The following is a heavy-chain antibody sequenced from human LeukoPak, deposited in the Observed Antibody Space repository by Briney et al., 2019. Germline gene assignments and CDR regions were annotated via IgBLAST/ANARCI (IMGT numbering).Heavy chain of an antibody. V-gene: IGHV1-18*01. J-gene: IGHJ4*02. CDR3: ARDGSGVWFDY. CDR1: GYTFTSYG. D-gene: IGHD3-10*01. CDR2: ISAYNGNT. Sequence: ASVKVSCKASGYTFTSYGISWVRQAPGQGLEWMGWISAYNGNTNYAQKQKFQGRVTMTTDTSTSTAYMELRSLRSDDTAVYYCARDGSGVWFDYWGQGTLVTVSS.